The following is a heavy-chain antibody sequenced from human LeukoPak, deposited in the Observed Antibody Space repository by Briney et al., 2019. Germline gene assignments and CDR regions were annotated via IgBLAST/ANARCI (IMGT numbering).Heavy chain of an antibody. V-gene: IGHV4-59*01. CDR3: ARLFGGYFEY. J-gene: IGHJ4*02. CDR1: GGSISSYY. D-gene: IGHD3-16*01. Sequence: SETLSLTCTVSGGSISSYYWSWIRQPPGKGLEWIGYIYYSGSTNYNPSLKSRVTISVDTSKNQFSLKLSSVTAADTAVFYCARLFGGYFEYWGQGTLVTVSS. CDR2: IYYSGST.